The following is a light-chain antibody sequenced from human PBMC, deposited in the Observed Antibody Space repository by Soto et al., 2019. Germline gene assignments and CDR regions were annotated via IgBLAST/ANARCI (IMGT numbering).Light chain of an antibody. CDR2: GAT. V-gene: IGKV3-20*01. Sequence: SVLTQSPGSRSLSPVESATLSCRASQSVSNNYLAWYQQKPGQAPRLLIYGATSRATGIPDRFSGSGSGTDFTLTISRLEPEDFAVYYCQQYGSSPRITFGQGTRLEIK. J-gene: IGKJ5*01. CDR3: QQYGSSPRIT. CDR1: QSVSNNY.